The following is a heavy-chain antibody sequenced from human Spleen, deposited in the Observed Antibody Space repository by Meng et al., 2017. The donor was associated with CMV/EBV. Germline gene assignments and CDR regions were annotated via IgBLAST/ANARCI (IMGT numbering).Heavy chain of an antibody. J-gene: IGHJ2*01. CDR3: AKGAVITYYYDSSGYYYSPRESNWYFDL. CDR2: ISGSGGST. V-gene: IGHV3-23*01. Sequence: EGQLLESGGGLLQPGGSLGVSVAASGFTFSSFAICVVRQAPGKGLEWVSAISGSGGSTYYADSVKGRFTISRDNSKNTLYLQMNSLRAEDTAVYYCAKGAVITYYYDSSGYYYSPRESNWYFDLWGRGTLGTVSS. CDR1: GFTFSSFA. D-gene: IGHD3-22*01.